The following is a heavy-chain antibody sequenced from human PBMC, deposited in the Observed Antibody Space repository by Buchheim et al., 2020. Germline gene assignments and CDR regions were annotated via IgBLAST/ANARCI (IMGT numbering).Heavy chain of an antibody. CDR3: AREEYSGYDYVYYYYYMDI. Sequence: QVQLVESGGGVVQPGRSLRLSCAASGFTFSSYGMHWVRQAPGKGLERVAVIWYDGSNKYYADPVKGRFTISRDNSKNTLYLQMNSMRGEETAVYYCAREEYSGYDYVYYYYYMDIWGKGAT. D-gene: IGHD5-12*01. CDR2: IWYDGSNK. CDR1: GFTFSSYG. V-gene: IGHV3-33*01. J-gene: IGHJ6*03.